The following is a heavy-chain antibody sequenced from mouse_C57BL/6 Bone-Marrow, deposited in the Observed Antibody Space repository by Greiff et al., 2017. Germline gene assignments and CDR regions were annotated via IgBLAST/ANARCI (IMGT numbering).Heavy chain of an antibody. V-gene: IGHV5-6*01. CDR3: ASLYYGSSY. Sequence: EVNVVESGGDLVKPGGSLKLSCAASGFTFSSYGMSWVRQTPDKRLEWVATISSGGSYTYYPDSVKGRFTISRDNAKNTLYLQMSSLKSEDTAMYYCASLYYGSSYWGQGTTLTVSS. CDR1: GFTFSSYG. D-gene: IGHD1-1*01. J-gene: IGHJ2*01. CDR2: ISSGGSYT.